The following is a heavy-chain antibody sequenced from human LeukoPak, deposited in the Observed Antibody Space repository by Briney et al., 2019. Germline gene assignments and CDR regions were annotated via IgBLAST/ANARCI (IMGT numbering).Heavy chain of an antibody. J-gene: IGHJ6*02. CDR2: ISAYNGNT. CDR3: ARGARGSMVRGVNYYYGMDV. V-gene: IGHV1-18*01. CDR1: GYTFTSYG. D-gene: IGHD3-10*01. Sequence: ASVKVSCKASGYTFTSYGISWVRQAPGQGLEWMGWISAYNGNTNYAQKLQGRVTMTTDTSTSTAYMELRSLRSDDTAVYYCARGARGSMVRGVNYYYGMDVWGRGTTVTVSS.